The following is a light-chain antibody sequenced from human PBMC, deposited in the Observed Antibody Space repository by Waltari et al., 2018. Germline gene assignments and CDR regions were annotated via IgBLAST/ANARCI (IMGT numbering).Light chain of an antibody. CDR3: QQYDKWTLYT. V-gene: IGKV3-15*01. CDR2: DGS. Sequence: IVMTQSPATLSVSPGERATVSCRASQSVSSNLAWYQQKPGQAPRLLIYDGSTRATDIPVRFSGSGSGTEFTLTISSVQSEDFAIYYCQQYDKWTLYTFGQGTKLEIK. J-gene: IGKJ2*01. CDR1: QSVSSN.